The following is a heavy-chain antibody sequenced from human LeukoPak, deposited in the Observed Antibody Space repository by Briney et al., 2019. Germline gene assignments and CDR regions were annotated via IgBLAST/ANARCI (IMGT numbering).Heavy chain of an antibody. CDR3: ARGGYSYGRSKFDY. CDR2: ISWNSGSI. D-gene: IGHD5-18*01. CDR1: GFTFDDYA. Sequence: SGGSLRLSCAASGFTFDDYAMHWVRQAPGKGLEWVSGISWNSGSIGYADSVKGRFTISRDNVKNSLYLQMNSLRAEDMALYYCARGGYSYGRSKFDYWGQGTLVTVSS. J-gene: IGHJ4*02. V-gene: IGHV3-9*03.